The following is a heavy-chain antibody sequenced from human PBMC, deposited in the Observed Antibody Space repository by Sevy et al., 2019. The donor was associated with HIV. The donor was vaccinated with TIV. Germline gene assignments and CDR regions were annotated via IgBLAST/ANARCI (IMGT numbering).Heavy chain of an antibody. CDR3: AKDIAFSGDYGGLITYYNYAMDV. CDR2: ISFDGLKN. Sequence: GGSLRLSCSGSGFRGSTFGIYAMHWVRQPPGKGLEWVALISFDGLKNYYADSVKGRFTISRDNSRNTLYLEMNTVRVEDTAIYYCAKDIAFSGDYGGLITYYNYAMDVWGQGTTVTVSS. D-gene: IGHD4-17*01. CDR1: GFRGSTFGIYA. V-gene: IGHV3-30*18. J-gene: IGHJ6*02.